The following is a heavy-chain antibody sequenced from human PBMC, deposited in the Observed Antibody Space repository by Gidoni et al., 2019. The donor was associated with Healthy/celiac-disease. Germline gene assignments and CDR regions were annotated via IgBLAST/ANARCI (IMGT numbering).Heavy chain of an antibody. CDR1: GLTFISYS. CDR2: ISSSSSYI. V-gene: IGHV3-21*01. J-gene: IGHJ3*02. D-gene: IGHD3-22*01. CDR3: ARAINHYDSSGNSPPDAFDI. Sequence: EVQLVESGGGLVKPGGSLRPSCAASGLTFISYSMNWGRPAPGKGLEWVSSISSSSSYIYYADSVKGRFTISRDNAKNSLYLQMNSLRAEDTAVYYCARAINHYDSSGNSPPDAFDIWGQGTMVTVSS.